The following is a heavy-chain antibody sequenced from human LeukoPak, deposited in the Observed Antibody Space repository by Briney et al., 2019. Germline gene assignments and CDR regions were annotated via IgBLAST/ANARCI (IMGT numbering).Heavy chain of an antibody. J-gene: IGHJ5*02. CDR1: GGSLSGYY. V-gene: IGHV4-34*01. Sequence: PSETLSLTCAVYGGSLSGYYWSWIRQPPGKGLEWIGEINHSGSTNYNPSLKSRVTISVDTSKNQFSLKLSSVTAADTAVYYCARGFVVVPASWFDPWGQGTLVTVSS. CDR2: INHSGST. D-gene: IGHD2-2*01. CDR3: ARGFVVVPASWFDP.